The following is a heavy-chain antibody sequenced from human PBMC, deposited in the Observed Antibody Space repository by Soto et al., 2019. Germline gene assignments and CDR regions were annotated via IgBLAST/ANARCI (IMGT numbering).Heavy chain of an antibody. Sequence: EVQLVESGGGLVQPGGSLRLSCVASGFTFSRYWMSWVRQAPGKGLEWLANIKQDGSGRNYVDSVKGRFTISRDNTNNLVYLQMNSLRVDDTAGYYCSRPSDRGLVTHDWVGNDAFRVWGQGTMVTVSS. J-gene: IGHJ3*01. CDR3: SRPSDRGLVTHDWVGNDAFRV. CDR1: GFTFSRYW. D-gene: IGHD6-19*01. V-gene: IGHV3-7*03. CDR2: IKQDGSGR.